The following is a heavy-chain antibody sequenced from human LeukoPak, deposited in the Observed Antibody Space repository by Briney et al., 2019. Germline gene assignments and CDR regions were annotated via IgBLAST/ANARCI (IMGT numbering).Heavy chain of an antibody. CDR2: ISYDGSNK. CDR3: ASVRTAMVTLNYFDY. V-gene: IGHV3-30*03. J-gene: IGHJ4*02. D-gene: IGHD5-18*01. CDR1: GFTFSSYG. Sequence: GGSLRLSCAASGFTFSSYGMHWVRQAPGKGLEWVAVISYDGSNKYYADSVKGRFTISRDNSKNTLYLQMNSLRAEDTAVYYCASVRTAMVTLNYFDYWGREPWSPSPQ.